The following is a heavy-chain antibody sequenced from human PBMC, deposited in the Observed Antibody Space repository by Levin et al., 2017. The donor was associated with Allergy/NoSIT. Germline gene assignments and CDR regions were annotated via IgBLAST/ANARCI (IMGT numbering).Heavy chain of an antibody. CDR3: TRDKRSGWYIFYY. Sequence: PGGSLRLSCTTSGFTFGDYGLSWVRQAPGKGLEWVAFIRSEANGGSTEYAASVKGRFTISRDDSKSIAYLQMNSLETEDTAVYYCTRDKRSGWYIFYYWGQGTLVTVSS. J-gene: IGHJ4*02. D-gene: IGHD6-19*01. CDR2: IRSEANGGST. CDR1: GFTFGDYG. V-gene: IGHV3-49*04.